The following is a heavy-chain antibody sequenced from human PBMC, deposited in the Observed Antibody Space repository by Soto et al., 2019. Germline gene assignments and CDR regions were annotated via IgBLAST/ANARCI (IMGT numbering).Heavy chain of an antibody. CDR3: ERASYSSSWDLKYYYYMDV. D-gene: IGHD6-13*01. Sequence: GGSLRLSCAASGFTVSSNYMSWVRQAPGKGLEWVSVIYSGGSTYYADSVKGRFTISRHNSKNTLYLQMNSLRAEDTAVYYCERASYSSSWDLKYYYYMDVWGKGTTVTVSS. CDR2: IYSGGST. J-gene: IGHJ6*03. CDR1: GFTVSSNY. V-gene: IGHV3-53*04.